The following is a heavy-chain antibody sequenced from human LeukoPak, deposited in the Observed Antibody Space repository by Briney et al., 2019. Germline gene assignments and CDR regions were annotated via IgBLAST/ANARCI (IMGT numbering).Heavy chain of an antibody. Sequence: SETLSLTCTVSGGSISSSNYWWGWIRQPPGKGLEWIGSMYHSGSSYYNPSLKSRVTVSVDTSSNQFSLKLNSVTATDTAVYYCARHFVPVHSAGSGNWFDPRGQGIMVTVSP. CDR3: ARHFVPVHSAGSGNWFDP. CDR1: GGSISSSNYW. V-gene: IGHV4-39*01. D-gene: IGHD2-21*01. CDR2: MYHSGSS. J-gene: IGHJ5*02.